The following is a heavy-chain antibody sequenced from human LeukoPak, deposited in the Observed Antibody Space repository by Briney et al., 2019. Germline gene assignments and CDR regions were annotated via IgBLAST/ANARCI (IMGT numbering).Heavy chain of an antibody. V-gene: IGHV4-4*07. CDR1: GGSISSYY. J-gene: IGHJ6*02. Sequence: SETLSLTCTVSGGSISSYYWSWIRQPAGKGLEWIGRIYTSGSTNYNPSLKSRVTMSVDTSKNQFSPKLSSVTAADTAVYYCARSPITFDYYYGMDVWGQGTTVTVSS. D-gene: IGHD3-16*01. CDR2: IYTSGST. CDR3: ARSPITFDYYYGMDV.